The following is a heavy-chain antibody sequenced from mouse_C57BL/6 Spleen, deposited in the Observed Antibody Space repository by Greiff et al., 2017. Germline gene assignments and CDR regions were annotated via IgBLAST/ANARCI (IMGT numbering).Heavy chain of an antibody. J-gene: IGHJ4*01. V-gene: IGHV1-80*01. CDR1: GYAFSSYW. CDR3: ARWDYGGRPYYAMDY. CDR2: FYPGDGDT. Sequence: QVQLQQSGAELVKPGASVKISCKASGYAFSSYWMNWVKQRPGKGLEWIGQFYPGDGDTNYNGKFKGKATLTADKSSSTAYMQLSSLTSDDSAVYFCARWDYGGRPYYAMDYWGQGTSVTVSS. D-gene: IGHD1-1*01.